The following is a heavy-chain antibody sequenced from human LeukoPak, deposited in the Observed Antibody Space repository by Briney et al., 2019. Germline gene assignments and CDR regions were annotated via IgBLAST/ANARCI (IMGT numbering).Heavy chain of an antibody. J-gene: IGHJ4*02. CDR1: GFTFSSYS. CDR2: ISSSSSYI. Sequence: PGGSLRLSCAASGFTFSSYSMNWVRQAPGKGLEWVSSISSSSSYIYYADSVKGRFTISRDNAKNSLYLQMNSLRAEDTAVYYCARDALDTAMVPPRYYFDYWGQGTLVTVSS. CDR3: ARDALDTAMVPPRYYFDY. D-gene: IGHD5-18*01. V-gene: IGHV3-21*01.